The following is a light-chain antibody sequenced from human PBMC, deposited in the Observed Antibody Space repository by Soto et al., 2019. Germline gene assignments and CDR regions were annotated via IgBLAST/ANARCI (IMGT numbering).Light chain of an antibody. V-gene: IGLV2-8*01. Sequence: QSALTQPPSASGSPGQSATISCTGTSSDVGAYNYVSWYQQHPGKAPKLMIYEVNKRPSGVPDRVSGSKSGNTASLTVSGLQAEDEADYYCTSYVGSDSVVFGGGTKLTVL. CDR2: EVN. CDR3: TSYVGSDSVV. J-gene: IGLJ2*01. CDR1: SSDVGAYNY.